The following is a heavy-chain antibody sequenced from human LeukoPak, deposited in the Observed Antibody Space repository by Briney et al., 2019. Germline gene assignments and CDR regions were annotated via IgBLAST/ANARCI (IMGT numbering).Heavy chain of an antibody. V-gene: IGHV1-69*01. Sequence: GSSVKVSCKASGGTFSSYAISWVRQAPGQGLEWMGGIIPIFGTANYAQKFQGRVTITADESTSTAYMELSSLRSEDTAVYYCAMYSFDRVYDFWSGYFDPWGQGTLVTASS. D-gene: IGHD3-3*01. CDR1: GGTFSSYA. CDR3: AMYSFDRVYDFWSGYFDP. CDR2: IIPIFGTA. J-gene: IGHJ5*02.